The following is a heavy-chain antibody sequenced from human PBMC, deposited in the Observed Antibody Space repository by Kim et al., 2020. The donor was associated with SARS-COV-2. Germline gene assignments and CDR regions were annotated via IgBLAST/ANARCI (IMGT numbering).Heavy chain of an antibody. D-gene: IGHD3-10*01. Sequence: GGSLRLSCGASGFIYTNYWMSWVRQAPGKGLEWVANINQDGSDKNYVDSVKGRFTVSRDNAKSSLYLQMNSLRPEDTAVYYCARDREYYYGSRGTQIAYYSDYWGQGTLVTISS. V-gene: IGHV3-7*03. J-gene: IGHJ4*02. CDR2: INQDGSDK. CDR3: ARDREYYYGSRGTQIAYYSDY. CDR1: GFIYTNYW.